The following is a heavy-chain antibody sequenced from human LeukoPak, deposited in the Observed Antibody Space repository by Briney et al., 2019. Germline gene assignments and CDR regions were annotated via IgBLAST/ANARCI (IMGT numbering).Heavy chain of an antibody. D-gene: IGHD3-16*01. V-gene: IGHV3-9*01. CDR1: GFTFDDYA. CDR2: ISWNSGSI. Sequence: PGGSLRLSCAASGFTFDDYAMHWVRQAPGKGLEWVSGISWNSGSIGYADSVKGRFTISRDNAKNSLYLQMNSLRAEDTALYYCAKDRLGEGPRLDPWGQGTLVTVSS. J-gene: IGHJ5*02. CDR3: AKDRLGEGPRLDP.